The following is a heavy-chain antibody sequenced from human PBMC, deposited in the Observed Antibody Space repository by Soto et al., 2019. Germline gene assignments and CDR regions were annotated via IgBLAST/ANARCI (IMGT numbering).Heavy chain of an antibody. CDR3: ARDGSPGYDSSGYYYY. D-gene: IGHD3-22*01. CDR1: GGTFSSYT. V-gene: IGHV1-69*08. J-gene: IGHJ4*02. CDR2: IIPILGIA. Sequence: QVQLVQSGAEVKKPGSSVKVSCKASGGTFSSYTISWVRQAPGQGLEWMGRIIPILGIANYAQKFQGRVTITXXKXTXXAYMELSSLRSEDTAVYYCARDGSPGYDSSGYYYYWGQGTLVTVSS.